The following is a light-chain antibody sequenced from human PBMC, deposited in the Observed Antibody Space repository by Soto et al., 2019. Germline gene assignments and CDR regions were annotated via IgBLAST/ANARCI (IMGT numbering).Light chain of an antibody. Sequence: QSVLTQPPSVSGAPGQRVTISCTGSSSNSGAGYDVHWYQQLPGTAPKLLIYGNDNRPSGVPERFSGSKSGTSASLAITGLQPEDEADYYCQSYDSRLSGSVFGGGTKVTVL. V-gene: IGLV1-40*01. CDR3: QSYDSRLSGSV. CDR1: SSNSGAGYD. J-gene: IGLJ3*02. CDR2: GND.